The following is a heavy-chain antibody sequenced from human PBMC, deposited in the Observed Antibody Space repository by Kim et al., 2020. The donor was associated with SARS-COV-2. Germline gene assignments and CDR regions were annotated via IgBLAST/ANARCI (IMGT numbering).Heavy chain of an antibody. CDR2: ISYDGSNK. D-gene: IGHD5-18*01. CDR3: AKDPSYVDTAMGLDWYFDL. V-gene: IGHV3-30*18. J-gene: IGHJ2*01. CDR1: GFTFSSYG. Sequence: GGSLRLSCAASGFTFSSYGMHWVRQAPGKGLEWVAVISYDGSNKYYADSVKGRFTISRDNSKNTLYLQMNSLRAEDTAVYYCAKDPSYVDTAMGLDWYFDLWGRGTLVTVSS.